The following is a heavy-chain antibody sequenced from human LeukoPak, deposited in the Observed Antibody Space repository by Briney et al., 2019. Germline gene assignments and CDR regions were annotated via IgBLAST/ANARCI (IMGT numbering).Heavy chain of an antibody. D-gene: IGHD1-1*01. J-gene: IGHJ4*02. Sequence: SETLSLTCAVYGGSFSGYYWSWIRQPPGKGLEWIGEINHSGSTNYNPSLKSRVTISVDTSKNQFSLKLSSVTAADTAVYYCVRGPVHDNWGQGTLVTVSS. CDR1: GGSFSGYY. CDR2: INHSGST. CDR3: VRGPVHDN. V-gene: IGHV4-34*01.